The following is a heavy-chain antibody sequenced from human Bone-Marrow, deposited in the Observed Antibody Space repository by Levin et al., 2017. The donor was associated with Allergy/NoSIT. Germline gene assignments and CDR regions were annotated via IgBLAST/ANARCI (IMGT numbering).Heavy chain of an antibody. J-gene: IGHJ4*02. V-gene: IGHV3-7*01. CDR2: IDRDGSAR. CDR3: VRDLNWSSFN. Sequence: GGSLRLSCAASGFTFTDRWMIWVRQAPGKGLEWVANIDRDGSARNYLDSVKGRFTISRDNAKSTLSLQMNSLRAGDTAVYYCVRDLNWSSFNWGQGTLVTVSS. D-gene: IGHD5-24*01. CDR1: GFTFTDRW.